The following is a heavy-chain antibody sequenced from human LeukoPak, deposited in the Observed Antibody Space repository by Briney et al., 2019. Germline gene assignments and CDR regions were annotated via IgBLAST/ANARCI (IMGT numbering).Heavy chain of an antibody. D-gene: IGHD1-1*01. CDR2: ISSIGSTV. V-gene: IGHV3-48*03. J-gene: IGHJ4*02. CDR3: AKDMRTLDYFDY. CDR1: GFSFRTFE. Sequence: GGSLRLSCAASGFSFRTFEMNWVRQAPGKGLEWISYISSIGSTVYYADSVKGRFTISRDNSKKTLYLQMNSLRAEDTAIYYCAKDMRTLDYFDYWGQGTLVTVSS.